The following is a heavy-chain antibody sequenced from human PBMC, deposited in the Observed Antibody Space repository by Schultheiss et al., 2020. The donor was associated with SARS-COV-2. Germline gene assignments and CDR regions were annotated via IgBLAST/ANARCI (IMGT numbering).Heavy chain of an antibody. J-gene: IGHJ6*02. CDR1: GGSISSYY. CDR3: AKWGCSSTSCYHYYYYGMDV. CDR2: IYYSGST. V-gene: IGHV4-59*01. D-gene: IGHD2-2*01. Sequence: SETLSLTCTVSGGSISSYYWSWIRQPPGKGLEWIGYIYYSGSTNYNPSLKSRVTISVDTSKNQFSLKLSSVTAADTAVYYCAKWGCSSTSCYHYYYYGMDVWGQGTTVTVSS.